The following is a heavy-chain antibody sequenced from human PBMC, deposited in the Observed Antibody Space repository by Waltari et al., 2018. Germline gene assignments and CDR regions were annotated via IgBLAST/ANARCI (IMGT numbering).Heavy chain of an antibody. Sequence: QVQLQESGPGLVKPSETLSLTCTVPGGSISSYYRSWIPQPGGKGLEWIGHIYISESSIYNPSLKGRVTMSLDTSKNQFSLRFNSVTAADTAVYYCARVGGYPLGAFDIWGQGTMVTVSS. D-gene: IGHD3-16*02. CDR3: ARVGGYPLGAFDI. J-gene: IGHJ3*02. CDR1: GGSISSYY. V-gene: IGHV4-4*07. CDR2: IYISESS.